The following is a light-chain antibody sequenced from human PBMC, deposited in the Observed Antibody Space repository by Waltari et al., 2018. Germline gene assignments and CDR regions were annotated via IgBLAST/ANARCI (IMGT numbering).Light chain of an antibody. Sequence: DIQMTQSPSTLSASLGDKVTITCRASQSVANRVAWYRQKPGEAPKVLIYQASTLETGVPSRFSGSGSGTEFTLTISRLQPDDFARYYCQQHNNSWTFGQGTTVEVK. CDR1: QSVANR. CDR2: QAS. CDR3: QQHNNSWT. V-gene: IGKV1-5*03. J-gene: IGKJ1*01.